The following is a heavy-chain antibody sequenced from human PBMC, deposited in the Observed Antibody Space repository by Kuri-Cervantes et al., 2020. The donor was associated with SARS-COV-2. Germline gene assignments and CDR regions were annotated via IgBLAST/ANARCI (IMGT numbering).Heavy chain of an antibody. V-gene: IGHV4-59*01. CDR3: ARDNILLSGSGFDS. Sequence: GSLRLSCSVSGGSINNYYWSWIRQLPGKGLEWIGYFYSSGITNYDPSLKTRVTISADTSKNQLSLKLTSVTAADSAVYYCARDNILLSGSGFDSWGPGALVTVSS. D-gene: IGHD1-26*01. J-gene: IGHJ4*02. CDR1: GGSINNYY. CDR2: FYSSGIT.